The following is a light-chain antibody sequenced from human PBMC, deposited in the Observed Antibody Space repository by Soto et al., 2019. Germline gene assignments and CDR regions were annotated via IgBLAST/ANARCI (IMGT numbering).Light chain of an antibody. CDR2: GAF. CDR1: QSVSSNY. CDR3: QQYGSSPRT. V-gene: IGKV3-20*01. Sequence: EIVLTQSPCTLSXSXXXXXXXXXXXSQSVSSNYLAWYQQKPGQAPRLLIYGAFKRATGIPDRFSGSGSGTDFTLTISRMEPEDFAVYCCQQYGSSPRTFGQGTKVDIK. J-gene: IGKJ1*01.